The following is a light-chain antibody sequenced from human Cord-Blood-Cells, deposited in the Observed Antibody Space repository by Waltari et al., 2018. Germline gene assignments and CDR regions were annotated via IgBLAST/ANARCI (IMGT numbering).Light chain of an antibody. CDR2: DAS. V-gene: IGKV1-5*01. CDR1: QSISSW. CDR3: QQYNSYSWT. J-gene: IGKJ1*01. Sequence: DIQMPQSPSTLSASVGDRVTITCRASQSISSWLAWYQQKPGKPPKLLIHDASSLESGVPSRFSGSGSGTEFTLTISSLQPDDFATYDCQQYNSYSWTFGQGTKVEIK.